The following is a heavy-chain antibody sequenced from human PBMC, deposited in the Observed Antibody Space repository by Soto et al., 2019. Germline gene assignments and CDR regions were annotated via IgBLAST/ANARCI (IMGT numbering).Heavy chain of an antibody. V-gene: IGHV1-69*13. CDR2: IIPIFGTA. CDR3: AMSGYSSGWYNWFDP. D-gene: IGHD6-19*01. J-gene: IGHJ5*02. Sequence: SVKVSCKASGGTFSSYAISWVRQAPGQGLEWMGGIIPIFGTANYAQKFQGRVTITADESTSTAYMELSSLRSEDTAVYYCAMSGYSSGWYNWFDPWGQGXLVTVYS. CDR1: GGTFSSYA.